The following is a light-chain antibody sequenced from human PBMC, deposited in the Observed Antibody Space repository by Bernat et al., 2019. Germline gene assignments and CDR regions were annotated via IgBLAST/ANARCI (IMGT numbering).Light chain of an antibody. CDR2: GAS. J-gene: IGKJ2*01. CDR3: QQYDNTPPAYT. Sequence: EIVLTQSPGTLSLSPVERATLSCRASQSIIGSYLAWYHQKPGQAPRLLIYGASSRATGIPDRFSGSGSGTDFTLTISRLEPEDFAVYYCQQYDNTPPAYTFGQGTKLEIK. CDR1: QSIIGSY. V-gene: IGKV3-20*01.